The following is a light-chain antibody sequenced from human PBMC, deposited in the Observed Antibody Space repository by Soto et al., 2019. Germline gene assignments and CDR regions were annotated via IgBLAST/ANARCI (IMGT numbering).Light chain of an antibody. CDR2: EDN. CDR1: SGDIAANY. J-gene: IGLJ2*01. V-gene: IGLV6-57*04. Sequence: NFMLTQSHSVSESPGKTVTISCTRSSGDIAANYVQWYQQRPGRAPTSIIFEDNQRPSGVPDRFSGSIDSSSNSASLTISGLETEDEADYYCQSYDDTNVVFGGGTKLTVL. CDR3: QSYDDTNVV.